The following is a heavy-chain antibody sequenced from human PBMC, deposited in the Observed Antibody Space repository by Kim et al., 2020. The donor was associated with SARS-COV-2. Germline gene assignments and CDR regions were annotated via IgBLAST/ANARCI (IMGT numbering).Heavy chain of an antibody. CDR3: AKSFSGSYFGYDY. Sequence: GGSLRLSCAASGFTFNTYGMHWVRQAPGKGLEWVAVISFDGSKKYYADSAKGRFTISRDNSKNTLYLQMNSLRIEDTAVYYCAKSFSGSYFGYDYWGQGTLVTVSS. J-gene: IGHJ4*02. CDR1: GFTFNTYG. V-gene: IGHV3-30*18. CDR2: ISFDGSKK. D-gene: IGHD1-26*01.